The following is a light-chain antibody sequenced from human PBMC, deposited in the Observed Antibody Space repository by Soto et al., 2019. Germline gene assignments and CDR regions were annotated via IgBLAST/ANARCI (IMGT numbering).Light chain of an antibody. J-gene: IGKJ3*01. CDR1: QSISSW. CDR2: DAS. Sequence: DIQMTQSPSTLSASVGDRVTITCRASQSISSWLAWYQQKPGKAPKLLIYDASSLESGVQSRFSGSGSGTEFTLTISSLQPDDFATYYCKQYNSYSFTFGPGTKVDIK. CDR3: KQYNSYSFT. V-gene: IGKV1-5*01.